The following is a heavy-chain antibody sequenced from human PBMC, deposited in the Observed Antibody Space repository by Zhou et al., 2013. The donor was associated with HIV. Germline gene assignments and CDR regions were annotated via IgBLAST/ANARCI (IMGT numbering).Heavy chain of an antibody. CDR3: ASGSQDMRAFTWLADN. CDR2: VIPGLGVA. J-gene: IGHJ4*02. CDR1: GGTFSSYA. D-gene: IGHD2-15*01. Sequence: QVHLVQSGPEVKKPGSSVTVSCKASGGTFSSYAISWVRQAPGQGLDWVGAVIPGLGVAHYSRRFQGRVTISADKSQTLCYLELTSLTVDDTAVYYCASGSQDMRAFTWLADNWGQGTLVIVSS. V-gene: IGHV1-69*14.